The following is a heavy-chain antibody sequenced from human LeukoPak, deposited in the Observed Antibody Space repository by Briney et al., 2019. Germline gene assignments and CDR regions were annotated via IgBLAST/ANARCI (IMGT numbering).Heavy chain of an antibody. V-gene: IGHV4-59*08. CDR3: ARLSSSGWLPFDY. J-gene: IGHJ4*02. Sequence: PSETLSLTCTVSGGSISSYYWGWIRQPPGKGLEWIGYIYYSGSTNYNPSLKSRVTISVDTSKNQFSLKLSSVTAADTAVYYCARLSSSGWLPFDYWGQGTLVTVSS. CDR2: IYYSGST. D-gene: IGHD6-19*01. CDR1: GGSISSYY.